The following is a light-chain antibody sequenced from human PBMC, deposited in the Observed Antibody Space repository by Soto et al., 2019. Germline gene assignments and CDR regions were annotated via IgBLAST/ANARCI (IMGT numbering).Light chain of an antibody. Sequence: QSALTQPRSVSGSPGQSVTISCTGTSSDVGGYNYVSWYQQHSGKVPKLMIYDVSKRPSGVPDRFSGSKSGNTASLTISGLQAEDEADYYCCSYAGSYTHVFGSGTKLTVL. CDR3: CSYAGSYTHV. V-gene: IGLV2-11*01. CDR1: SSDVGGYNY. J-gene: IGLJ1*01. CDR2: DVS.